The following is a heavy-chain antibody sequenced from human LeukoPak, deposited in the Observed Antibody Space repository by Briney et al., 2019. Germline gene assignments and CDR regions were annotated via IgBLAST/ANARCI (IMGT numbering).Heavy chain of an antibody. V-gene: IGHV4-61*02. Sequence: SETLSLTGTVSGGSISSGSYYWSWIRQPAGKGLEWIGRIYTSGSTNYNPSLKSRVTISVDTSKNQFSLKLSSVTAADTAVYYCARSRGYYYDSSGYHRFDYWGQGTLVTVSS. D-gene: IGHD3-22*01. CDR3: ARSRGYYYDSSGYHRFDY. CDR2: IYTSGST. CDR1: GGSISSGSYY. J-gene: IGHJ4*02.